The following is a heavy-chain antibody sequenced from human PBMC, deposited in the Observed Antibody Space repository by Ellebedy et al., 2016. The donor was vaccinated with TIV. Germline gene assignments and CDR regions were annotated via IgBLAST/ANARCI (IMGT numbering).Heavy chain of an antibody. CDR1: GYTFTSYY. Sequence: ASVKVSCKASGYTFTSYYMHWVRQAPGQGLEWMGIINPSGGSTSYAQKFQGRVTMTRDTSTSTVYMELSSLRSVDTAVYYCARDLGYYYDSSGRDAFDIWGQGTMVTVSS. V-gene: IGHV1-46*01. J-gene: IGHJ3*02. CDR2: INPSGGST. CDR3: ARDLGYYYDSSGRDAFDI. D-gene: IGHD3-22*01.